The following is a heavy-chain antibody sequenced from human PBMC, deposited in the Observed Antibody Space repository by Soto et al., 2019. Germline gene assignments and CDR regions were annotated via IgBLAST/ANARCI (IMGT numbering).Heavy chain of an antibody. CDR1: GGSFSGYY. J-gene: IGHJ3*02. V-gene: IGHV4-34*01. CDR2: INHSGST. Sequence: SETLSLTCAVYGGSFSGYYWSWIRQPPGKGLEWIGEINHSGSTNYNPSLKSRVTISVDTSKNQFSLKLSSVTAADTAVYYCARAGDRAFDIWGQGTMVTVSS. CDR3: ARAGDRAFDI. D-gene: IGHD3-10*01.